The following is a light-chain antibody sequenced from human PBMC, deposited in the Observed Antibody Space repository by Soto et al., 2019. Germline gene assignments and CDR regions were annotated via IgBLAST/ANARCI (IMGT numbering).Light chain of an antibody. Sequence: QSALTQPPSASGSPGQSVTISCTGTSSDVGAYNYVSWYQQHAGKAPKLVIYEVTKRPSGVPDRFSGSKSANTASLTVSGLQAEDVADYYCSSFASSNTWVFGGGTNVTVL. J-gene: IGLJ3*02. CDR2: EVT. V-gene: IGLV2-8*01. CDR1: SSDVGAYNY. CDR3: SSFASSNTWV.